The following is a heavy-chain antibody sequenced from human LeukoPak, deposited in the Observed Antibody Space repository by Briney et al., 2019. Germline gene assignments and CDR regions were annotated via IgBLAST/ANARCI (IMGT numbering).Heavy chain of an antibody. CDR1: GYTFTNYY. V-gene: IGHV1-46*01. D-gene: IGHD4-17*01. CDR2: INPSGGST. Sequence: ASVKASCKASGYTFTNYYVRWVRQAPGQGLEWMGVINPSGGSTNYAQKFQGRVTMTRDTSTSTVYMEMSSLRSEDTAVYYCARDSTVTTFRGCVDPWGQGTLVTVSS. J-gene: IGHJ5*02. CDR3: ARDSTVTTFRGCVDP.